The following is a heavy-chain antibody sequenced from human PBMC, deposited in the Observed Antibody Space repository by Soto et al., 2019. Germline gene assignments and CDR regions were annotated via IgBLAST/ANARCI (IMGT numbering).Heavy chain of an antibody. CDR1: GYTFTNYW. CDR2: IYPRDSDT. Sequence: GESLKISCEASGYTFTNYWIGWVRQMPGTGLEWMGIIYPRDSDTRYSPSFQDQVTMSVDKSIGTAYLQWRSLKASDTAMYYCVRNYGKIELYVGPRSFDSWGQGTMVTVSS. CDR3: VRNYGKIELYVGPRSFDS. V-gene: IGHV5-51*03. J-gene: IGHJ4*02. D-gene: IGHD3-10*01.